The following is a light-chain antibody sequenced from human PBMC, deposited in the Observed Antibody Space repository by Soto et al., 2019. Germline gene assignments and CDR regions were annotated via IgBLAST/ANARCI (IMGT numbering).Light chain of an antibody. CDR1: NGHSSNI. Sequence: QPVLTQSSSASASLGSSVKLTCTLSNGHSSNIIAWHQQQPGKAPRYLMKLEGSGSYNKGSGVPDRFSGSSSGADRYLTISNLQFQDEADYYCETWGSNTRVFGGGTTVTVL. CDR3: ETWGSNTRV. V-gene: IGLV4-60*02. J-gene: IGLJ3*02. CDR2: LEGSGSY.